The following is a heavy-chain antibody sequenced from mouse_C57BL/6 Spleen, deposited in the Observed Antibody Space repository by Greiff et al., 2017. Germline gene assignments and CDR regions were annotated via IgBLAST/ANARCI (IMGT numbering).Heavy chain of an antibody. CDR2: IWWDDDK. J-gene: IGHJ3*01. D-gene: IGHD1-1*01. Sequence: QVTLKECGPGILQPSQTLSLTCSFSGFSLSTFGMGVGWIRQPSGKGLEWLAHIWWDDDKYYNPALKSRLTISKDTSKNQVFLKIANVDTADTATYYCARFPYGSSSAWFADWGQGTLVTVSA. CDR3: ARFPYGSSSAWFAD. V-gene: IGHV8-8*01. CDR1: GFSLSTFGMG.